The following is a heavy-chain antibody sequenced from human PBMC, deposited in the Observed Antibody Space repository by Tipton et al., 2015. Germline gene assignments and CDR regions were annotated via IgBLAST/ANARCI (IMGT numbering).Heavy chain of an antibody. J-gene: IGHJ3*02. Sequence: TLSLTCTVSGGSVTSGSYYWSWIRQPPGKGLEWIGYISYTDGAHYNPALKSRVTISVDTSKNQFSLTLNSVAAADTAVYYCARFGTTPATDDAFDIWGQGTMVTVSS. CDR2: ISYTDGA. CDR1: GGSVTSGSYY. D-gene: IGHD1/OR15-1a*01. CDR3: ARFGTTPATDDAFDI. V-gene: IGHV4-61*01.